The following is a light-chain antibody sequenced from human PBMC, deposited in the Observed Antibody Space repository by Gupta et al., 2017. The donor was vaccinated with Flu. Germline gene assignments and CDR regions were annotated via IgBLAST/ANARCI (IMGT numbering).Light chain of an antibody. V-gene: IGKV1-39*01. J-gene: IGKJ1*01. CDR1: QSVASD. CDR2: DTS. Sequence: DIHMTQSPSSLSASVGDRVTITCRASQSVASDLNWYQHRPGKAPVLLIYDTSTLQSGVPSRFSGSGSGIDFVLTISGLQPEDFATYYCQQSFKNPRTFGQGTKVDVK. CDR3: QQSFKNPRT.